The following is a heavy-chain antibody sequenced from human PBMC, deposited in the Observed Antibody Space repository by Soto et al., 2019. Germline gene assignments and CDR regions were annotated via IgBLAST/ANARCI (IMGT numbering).Heavy chain of an antibody. J-gene: IGHJ6*02. CDR2: IIPIFGTA. D-gene: IGHD1-26*01. V-gene: IGHV1-69*01. CDR3: ARELASGSYYIGDYYYYGMDV. Sequence: QVQLVQSGAEVKKPGSSVKVSCKASGGTFSSYAISWVRQAPGQGLEWMGGIIPIFGTANYAQKFQGRVTITADESTSTAYMELSSLRSEDTAVYYCARELASGSYYIGDYYYYGMDVWDQGTTVTVSS. CDR1: GGTFSSYA.